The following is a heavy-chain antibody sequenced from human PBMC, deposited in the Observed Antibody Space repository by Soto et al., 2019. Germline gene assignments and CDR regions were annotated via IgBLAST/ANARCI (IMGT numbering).Heavy chain of an antibody. Sequence: QVHLHESGPGLVKPSETLSLTCTVSNDSISNYYWNWIRQSPGKGLEWIGYISYPGTTNYNPSLTSRVSISLDPSKKHFSLTLSSLTAPDTAVYFCARGGVMVPANCLDPWGQGTLVTVSS. CDR2: ISYPGTT. CDR1: NDSISNYY. CDR3: ARGGVMVPANCLDP. J-gene: IGHJ5*02. D-gene: IGHD2-21*02. V-gene: IGHV4-59*08.